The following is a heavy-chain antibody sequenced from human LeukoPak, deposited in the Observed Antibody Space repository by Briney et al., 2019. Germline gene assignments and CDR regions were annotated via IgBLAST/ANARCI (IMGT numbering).Heavy chain of an antibody. V-gene: IGHV3-30*02. CDR1: GFTFSSYG. CDR2: IRYDGSNK. J-gene: IGHJ4*02. Sequence: GGSLRLSCAASGFTFSSYGMHWVRQAPGKGLEWVAFIRYDGSNKYYADSVKGRFTISRDNSKNTLYLQMNSLRAEDTAVYYCAKDRPTSRGSGSYISPPPLDYWGQGTLVTVSS. D-gene: IGHD3-10*01. CDR3: AKDRPTSRGSGSYISPPPLDY.